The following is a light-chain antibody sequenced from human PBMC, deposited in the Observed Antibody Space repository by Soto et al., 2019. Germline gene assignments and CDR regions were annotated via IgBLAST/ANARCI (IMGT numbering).Light chain of an antibody. J-gene: IGKJ4*01. V-gene: IGKV4-1*01. CDR1: QSLLYRSNNKNY. CDR2: WAS. CDR3: QQYYTTPLT. Sequence: DIVMTQSPPSLAVSLGERATINCKSSQSLLYRSNNKNYLAWYQHKPGQPPKLLIYWASTRESGVPDRFSGSGSGTDFTLTISSLKAEDVAIYYCQQYYTTPLTFGGGTKVEIK.